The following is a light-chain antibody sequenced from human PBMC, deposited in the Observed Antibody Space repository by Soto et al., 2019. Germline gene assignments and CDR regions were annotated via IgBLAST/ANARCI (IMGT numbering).Light chain of an antibody. J-gene: IGKJ1*01. V-gene: IGKV3-15*01. Sequence: EIVMTQSPATLSVSPGXRTTLSCRASQSVSNNLAWYQQRPGQAPRLLMYGASTRATDIPARFSGSGFGTEFTLTISSLQSEDSAVYYCQQYNTWPTWTFGKGTKVDIK. CDR3: QQYNTWPTWT. CDR1: QSVSNN. CDR2: GAS.